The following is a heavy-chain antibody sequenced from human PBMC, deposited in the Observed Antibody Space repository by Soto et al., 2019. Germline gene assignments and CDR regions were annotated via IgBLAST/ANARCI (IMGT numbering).Heavy chain of an antibody. CDR1: GFTFSSYA. J-gene: IGHJ5*02. CDR3: VKYTVTEDLGAS. Sequence: EVQLFESGGDVVRPWGSLRLSCAASGFTFSSYAMGWVRQAPRKGLEWVAGVSRAGTYTFYADSVRGRFSISRDNSRDTVDLYMNALRGDDTAVYFCVKYTVTEDLGASWGQGTLGSVSS. V-gene: IGHV3-23*01. CDR2: VSRAGTYT. D-gene: IGHD4-17*01.